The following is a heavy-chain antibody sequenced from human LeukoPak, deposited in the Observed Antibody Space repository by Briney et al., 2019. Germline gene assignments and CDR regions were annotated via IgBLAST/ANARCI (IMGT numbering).Heavy chain of an antibody. J-gene: IGHJ6*01. D-gene: IGHD5-18*01. CDR3: ARDPTQRWYYYYGMDV. V-gene: IGHV3-33*01. Sequence: QPGGSLRLSCAASGFTFSSYGMHWVRQAPGKGLEWVAVIWYDGSNKYYADSVKGRFTISRDNSKNTLYLQMNSLRAEDTAVYYCARDPTQRWYYYYGMDVWGEGTTVTVS. CDR2: IWYDGSNK. CDR1: GFTFSSYG.